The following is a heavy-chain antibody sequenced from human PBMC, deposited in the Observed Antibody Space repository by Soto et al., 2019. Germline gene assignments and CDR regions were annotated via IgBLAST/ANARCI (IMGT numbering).Heavy chain of an antibody. V-gene: IGHV6-1*01. D-gene: IGHD1-1*01. CDR1: GDSVSSNSAA. CDR2: TYYRSKWYN. J-gene: IGHJ5*02. CDR3: AREANWNSAQDWFDP. Sequence: SQTLSLPCVISGDSVSSNSAAWNCISQSPSRGLEWLGRTYYRSKWYNDYAVSVKSRITINPDTSKNQFSLQLNSVTPEDTAVYYCAREANWNSAQDWFDPWGQGTLVTVSS.